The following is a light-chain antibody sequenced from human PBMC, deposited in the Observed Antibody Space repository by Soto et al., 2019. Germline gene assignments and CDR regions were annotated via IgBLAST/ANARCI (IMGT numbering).Light chain of an antibody. J-gene: IGLJ1*01. Sequence: QSALTQPTSFSGSPGESIPISRTGTSSDFGSYNLVSWYQQHPGKVPKLILFEVNKRPSGVSVRFSGSKSGNTASLTISGLQAEDEADYYCFSFTSSNTHVFGNGTKVTVL. V-gene: IGLV2-23*02. CDR3: FSFTSSNTHV. CDR1: SSDFGSYNL. CDR2: EVN.